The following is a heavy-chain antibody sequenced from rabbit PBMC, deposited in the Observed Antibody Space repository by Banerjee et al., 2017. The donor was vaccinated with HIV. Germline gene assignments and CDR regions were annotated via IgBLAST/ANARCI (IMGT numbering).Heavy chain of an antibody. Sequence: QSLEESGGDLVKPGASLTLTCTASGFSFSSTDYMCWVRQAPGKGLEWIACIYGGSSGSTYYASWAKGRFTISKASWTTVTLQMTSLTAADTASYFCARDLAGVIGWNFDLWGQGTLVTVS. CDR1: GFSFSSTDY. J-gene: IGHJ4*01. V-gene: IGHV1S40*01. D-gene: IGHD4-1*01. CDR3: ARDLAGVIGWNFDL. CDR2: IYGGSSGST.